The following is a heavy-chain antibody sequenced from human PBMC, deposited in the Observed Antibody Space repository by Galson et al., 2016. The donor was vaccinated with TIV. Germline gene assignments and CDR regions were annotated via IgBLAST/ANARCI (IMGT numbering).Heavy chain of an antibody. V-gene: IGHV1-69*13. J-gene: IGHJ2*01. Sequence: SVKVSCKASGVTFSSYAISWVRQAPGQGLEWMGRIIPIFRTTNYARSFQGRLTITADESTNTDYMELASLRSEDTAVYYCAREQGIYKGYFDLWGRATLVTVSS. CDR2: IIPIFRTT. D-gene: IGHD1-14*01. CDR3: AREQGIYKGYFDL. CDR1: GVTFSSYA.